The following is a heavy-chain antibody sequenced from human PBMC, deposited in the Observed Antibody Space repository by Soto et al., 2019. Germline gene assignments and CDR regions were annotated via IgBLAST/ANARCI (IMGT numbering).Heavy chain of an antibody. V-gene: IGHV1-69*09. CDR1: GIMSSGYG. CDR3: ATMKRARLDS. J-gene: IGHJ4*02. CDR2: INPILDST. Sequence: QEQVVQSGPAMKEPGSSVKVSCRASGIMSSGYGFSWVRQAPGQGLEWVGMINPILDSTHFAQNLQGRVSLSVDKSTDTASLEVTSLRLEDTAIYFCATMKRARLDSWGRGTVVTVSS. D-gene: IGHD6-25*01.